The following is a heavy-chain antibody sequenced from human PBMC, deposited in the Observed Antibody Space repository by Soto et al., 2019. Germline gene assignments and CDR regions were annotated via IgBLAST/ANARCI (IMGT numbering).Heavy chain of an antibody. V-gene: IGHV4-34*01. CDR3: AITTDYSSSWYYFDY. J-gene: IGHJ4*02. CDR1: GGFFSGYY. CDR2: INHSRST. D-gene: IGHD6-13*01. Sequence: SETLSLTCAVSGGFFSGYYWRLFRHPPGKGLEWIGEINHSRSTNYNPSLKSRVTISVDTSKNQFSLKLSSVTAADTAVYYCAITTDYSSSWYYFDYWGQGTLVTVSS.